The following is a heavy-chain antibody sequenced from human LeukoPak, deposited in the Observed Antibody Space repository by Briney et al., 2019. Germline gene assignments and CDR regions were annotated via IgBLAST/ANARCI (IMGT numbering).Heavy chain of an antibody. Sequence: GGSLRLSCAASGFTFSNYWMSWVRQAPAGKGLEWVANIKQDGSEKYYMDSVKGRFTISRDNAKNSLYLQMNSLRAEDTAVYYCARRSRSDSTPRYGMDVWGQGTTVTVSS. J-gene: IGHJ6*02. CDR3: ARRSRSDSTPRYGMDV. V-gene: IGHV3-7*03. CDR2: IKQDGSEK. D-gene: IGHD2-21*01. CDR1: GFTFSNYW.